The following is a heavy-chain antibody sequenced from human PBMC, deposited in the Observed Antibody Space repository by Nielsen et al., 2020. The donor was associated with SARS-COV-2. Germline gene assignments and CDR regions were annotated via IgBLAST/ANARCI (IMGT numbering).Heavy chain of an antibody. CDR1: GFTFSSYD. V-gene: IGHV3-13*04. Sequence: GGSLRLSCAASGFTFSSYDMHWVRQATGKGLEWVSAIGTAGDTYYPGSVKGRFTISRENAKNSLYLQMDSLRAEDTAVYYCARDISGWGWFDPWGQGTLVTVSS. CDR2: IGTAGDT. CDR3: ARDISGWGWFDP. J-gene: IGHJ5*02. D-gene: IGHD6-19*01.